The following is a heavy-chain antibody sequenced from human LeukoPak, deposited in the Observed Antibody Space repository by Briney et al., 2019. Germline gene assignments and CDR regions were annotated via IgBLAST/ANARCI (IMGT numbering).Heavy chain of an antibody. Sequence: SETLSLTCTVSGYSISSGYYWGWIRQPPGKGLEWIGSIYYSGSTYYNPSLKSRVTISVDTSKNQFSLKLSSVTAADTAVYYCASLMITFGGVPYWGQGTLVTVSS. J-gene: IGHJ4*02. V-gene: IGHV4-38-2*02. D-gene: IGHD3-16*01. CDR3: ASLMITFGGVPY. CDR1: GYSISSGYY. CDR2: IYYSGST.